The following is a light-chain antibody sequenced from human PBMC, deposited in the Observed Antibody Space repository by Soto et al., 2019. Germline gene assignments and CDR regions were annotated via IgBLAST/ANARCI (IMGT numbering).Light chain of an antibody. CDR2: DVS. Sequence: DIQLTQSPSSLSASVVERVTITCLPSQAINKYLSWFRQKPGKAPEPLIYDVSTLQSGVPSRFSGSGSGTYFTLTISSLQLDDFASYYCQQSLSTPWSFGQGTKV. CDR1: QAINKY. J-gene: IGKJ1*01. V-gene: IGKV1-39*01. CDR3: QQSLSTPWS.